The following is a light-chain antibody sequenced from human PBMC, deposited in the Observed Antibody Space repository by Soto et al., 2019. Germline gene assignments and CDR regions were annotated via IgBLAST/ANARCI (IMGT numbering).Light chain of an antibody. CDR3: SSYAGNNKDV. V-gene: IGLV2-8*01. J-gene: IGLJ1*01. CDR2: DVY. CDR1: SSDVGGYNY. Sequence: QSALAQPPSASGFPGQSVTISCTGTSSDVGGYNYVSWYQHHPGEAPKLILFDVYKRPSGVPDRFSGSKSGNTASLTVSGLQAEDEADYYCSSYAGNNKDVFGTGTKVTVL.